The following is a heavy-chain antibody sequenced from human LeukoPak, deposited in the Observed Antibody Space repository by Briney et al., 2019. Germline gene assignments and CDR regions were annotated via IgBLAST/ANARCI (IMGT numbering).Heavy chain of an antibody. CDR1: GFTFSSYA. CDR2: ISYDGSNK. D-gene: IGHD1-26*01. V-gene: IGHV3-30*04. Sequence: GGSLRLSCEASGFTFSSYAMHWVRQAPGKGLEWVAVISYDGSNKYYADSVKGRFTISRDNSKNTLYLQMNSLRAEDTAVYYCAREKLTEVGDFDNWGQGTLVTVSS. CDR3: AREKLTEVGDFDN. J-gene: IGHJ4*02.